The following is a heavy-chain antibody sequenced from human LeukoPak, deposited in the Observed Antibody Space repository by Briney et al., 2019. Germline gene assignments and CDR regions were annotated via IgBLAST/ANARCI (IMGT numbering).Heavy chain of an antibody. V-gene: IGHV4-28*01. J-gene: IGHJ4*02. D-gene: IGHD3-10*01. Sequence: PSETLSLTCAVSGYSITSSSWWGWIRQPPGQGLEWIGYIYHSGTTYYNPSLQSRVTMSVDTSKNQFSLKLSSATAVDTAVYYCARKENVYYYFDYWGQGTLVTVSS. CDR3: ARKENVYYYFDY. CDR2: IYHSGTT. CDR1: GYSITSSSW.